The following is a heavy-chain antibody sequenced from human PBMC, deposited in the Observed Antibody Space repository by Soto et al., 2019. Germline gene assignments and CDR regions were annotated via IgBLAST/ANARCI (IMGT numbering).Heavy chain of an antibody. J-gene: IGHJ6*02. CDR2: INPKTAAT. CDR1: GYTFSDYF. Sequence: ASVKVSCKASGYTFSDYFIQWLRQAPGQGLEWVAWINPKTAATNYAKKFQDRVTVTSDTSFSTAYMELTRLRPDDTALYYCARIKWGLDYYSGMDVWGQGTAVTVSS. D-gene: IGHD1-26*01. V-gene: IGHV1-2*02. CDR3: ARIKWGLDYYSGMDV.